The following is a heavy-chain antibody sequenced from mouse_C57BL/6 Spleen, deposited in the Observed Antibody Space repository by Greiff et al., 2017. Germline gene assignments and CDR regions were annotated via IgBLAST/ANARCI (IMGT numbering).Heavy chain of an antibody. Sequence: QVQLKQPGAELVKPGASVKVSCKASGYTFTSYWMHWVKQRPGQGLEWIGRIHPSDSDTNYTQKFKGKATVTVDKSSSTAYMQLSSLTSEDSAVYYCAITPDSSGLDYWGQGTTLTVSS. CDR1: GYTFTSYW. CDR2: IHPSDSDT. D-gene: IGHD3-2*02. CDR3: AITPDSSGLDY. V-gene: IGHV1-74*01. J-gene: IGHJ2*01.